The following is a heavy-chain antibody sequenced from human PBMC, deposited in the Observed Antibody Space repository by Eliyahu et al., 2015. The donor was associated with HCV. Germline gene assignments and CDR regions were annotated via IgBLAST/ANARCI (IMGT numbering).Heavy chain of an antibody. CDR3: ARSPSWARQDGFDI. CDR1: GFTXGNYA. V-gene: IGHV3-30-3*01. J-gene: IGHJ3*02. Sequence: QVHLVESGGGVXQPGRSLRLSCAAXGFTXGNYAMHWVRQAPGKGLXXVAVISYDGSNKYYADSVKGRFTISRDNSKNALYLQMNSVRVEDTAVYYCARSPSWARQDGFDIWGQGTMVTVSS. CDR2: ISYDGSNK. D-gene: IGHD6-6*01.